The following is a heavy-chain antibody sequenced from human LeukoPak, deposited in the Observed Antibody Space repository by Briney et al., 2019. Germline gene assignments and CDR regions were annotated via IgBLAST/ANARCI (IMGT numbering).Heavy chain of an antibody. J-gene: IGHJ4*02. CDR3: ARDYQYYGSGSADY. CDR2: IRYDGSNK. D-gene: IGHD3-10*01. CDR1: GFTFSSYG. V-gene: IGHV3-30*02. Sequence: GGSLRLSCAAAGFTFSSYGMHWVRQAPGKGLGWVAFIRYDGSNKYYADSVKGRFTISRDNSKNTLYLQMGSLRAEDMAVYYCARDYQYYGSGSADYWGQGTLVTVSS.